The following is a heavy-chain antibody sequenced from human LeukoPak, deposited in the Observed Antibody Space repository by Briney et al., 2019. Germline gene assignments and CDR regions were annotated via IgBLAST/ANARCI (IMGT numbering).Heavy chain of an antibody. CDR1: DGSISSYY. J-gene: IGHJ4*02. CDR3: ARYGDYFDY. CDR2: IYTSDNT. Sequence: PSETLSLTCTVSDGSISSYYWTWIRQPAGKGLEWIGRIYTSDNTNYNPSLKSRVTISVDKSKNQFSLKLSSVIAADTAVYYCARYGDYFDYWGQGTLVTVSS. D-gene: IGHD4-17*01. V-gene: IGHV4-4*07.